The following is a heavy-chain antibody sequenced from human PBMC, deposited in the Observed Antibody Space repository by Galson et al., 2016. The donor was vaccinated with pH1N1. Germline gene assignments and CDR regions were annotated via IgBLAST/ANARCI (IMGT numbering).Heavy chain of an antibody. CDR1: GFTFSSHW. J-gene: IGHJ4*02. D-gene: IGHD3-16*01. CDR2: IDRNGIEK. CDR3: AGGRAADY. V-gene: IGHV3-7*01. Sequence: SLRLSCAASGFTFSSHWMTWVRQAPGKGLEWVANIDRNGIEKYYGDSVKGRFTTSRDNSKNSLYLQMNSLRAEDTAVYYCAGGRAADYWGQGTLVTVSS.